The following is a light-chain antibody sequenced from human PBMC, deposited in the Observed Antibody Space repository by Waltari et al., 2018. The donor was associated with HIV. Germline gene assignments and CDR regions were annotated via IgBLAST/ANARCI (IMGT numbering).Light chain of an antibody. CDR2: TNS. Sequence: QSVLTQPPSASGNPGQRVTISCSGSNFNIGRNLVYLYQKFPGAAPKLLISTNSQRPSGVPDRFSGSKSGTSASLAISGLRSEDEADYYCAVWDDSLTGRVFGGGTKLTVL. J-gene: IGLJ3*02. V-gene: IGLV1-47*01. CDR3: AVWDDSLTGRV. CDR1: NFNIGRNL.